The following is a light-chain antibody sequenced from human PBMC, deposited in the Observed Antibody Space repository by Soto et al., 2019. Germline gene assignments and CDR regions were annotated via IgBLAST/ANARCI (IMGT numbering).Light chain of an antibody. V-gene: IGLV1-44*01. J-gene: IGLJ1*01. CDR1: SSNSGSNT. CDR2: SNN. Sequence: QSVLTQPPSASGTPGQRVTISCSGSSSNSGSNTVNWYQQLPGTAPKLLIYSNNQRPSGVPDRFSGSKSGTSASLAISGLQSEDEADYYCISYTSDDVRYVFGTGTKVTVL. CDR3: ISYTSDDVRYV.